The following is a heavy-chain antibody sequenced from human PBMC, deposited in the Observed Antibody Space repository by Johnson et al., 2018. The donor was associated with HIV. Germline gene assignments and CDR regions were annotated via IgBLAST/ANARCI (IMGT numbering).Heavy chain of an antibody. CDR3: AKGEAQEGWIQLQSYAFDF. CDR1: GFTFSSYG. D-gene: IGHD5-18*01. V-gene: IGHV3-33*06. Sequence: QVQVVESGGGVVQPGRSLRLSCAASGFTFSSYGMHWVRQAPGKGLEWVAVIWYDGSNKYYADSMKGRFTISRDISKKTLYLQIDSLRPEDSGVYYCAKGEAQEGWIQLQSYAFDFWGQGTTVTVSS. CDR2: IWYDGSNK. J-gene: IGHJ3*01.